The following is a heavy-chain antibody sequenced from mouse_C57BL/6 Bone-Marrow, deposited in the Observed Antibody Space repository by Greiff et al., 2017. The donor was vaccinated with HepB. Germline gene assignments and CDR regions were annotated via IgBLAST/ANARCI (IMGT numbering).Heavy chain of an antibody. CDR1: GFTFSNYW. CDR2: IRLKSDNYAT. V-gene: IGHV6-3*01. Sequence: EVQGVESGGGLVQPGGSMKLSCVASGFTFSNYWMNWVCQSPEKGLEWVAQIRLKSDNYATHYAESVKGRFTISRDDSKSSVYLQMNNLRAEDTGIYYCTGGPDYDYPAYWGQGTLVTVSA. D-gene: IGHD2-4*01. J-gene: IGHJ3*01. CDR3: TGGPDYDYPAY.